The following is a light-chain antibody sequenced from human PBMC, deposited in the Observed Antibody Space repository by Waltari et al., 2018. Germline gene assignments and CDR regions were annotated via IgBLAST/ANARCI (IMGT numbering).Light chain of an antibody. Sequence: SYELTQPPSVSVSPGQTASITCSGDKLGDRYASWYQQKPGQSPVMVIYQGSKRPSGIPERFSGSTAGNTATLTISGTQAMDEADYYCQAWDSSTAVVFGGGTKLTVL. J-gene: IGLJ2*01. CDR2: QGS. V-gene: IGLV3-1*01. CDR1: KLGDRY. CDR3: QAWDSSTAVV.